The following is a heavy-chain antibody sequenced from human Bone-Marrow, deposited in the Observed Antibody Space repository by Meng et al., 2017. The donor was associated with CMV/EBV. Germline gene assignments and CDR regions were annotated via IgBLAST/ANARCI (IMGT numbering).Heavy chain of an antibody. V-gene: IGHV3-30-3*01. CDR3: ARVRGAFDY. CDR1: GFTFSSYA. CDR2: ISYDGSNK. J-gene: IGHJ4*02. D-gene: IGHD1-26*01. Sequence: GESLKISCAASGFTFSSYAMHWVRQAPGKGLEWVAVISYDGSNKYYADSVKGRFTISRDNSKNTLYLQMNSLRAEDTAEYYCARVRGAFDYWGQGTLVTVSS.